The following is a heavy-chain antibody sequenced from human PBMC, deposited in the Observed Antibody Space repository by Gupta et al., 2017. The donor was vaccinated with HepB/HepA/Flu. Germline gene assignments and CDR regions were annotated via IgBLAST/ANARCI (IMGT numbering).Heavy chain of an antibody. J-gene: IGHJ5*02. CDR3: ARVVVVANNGHWFDA. D-gene: IGHD2-15*01. Sequence: QLQLVQSGAYVKKPCASVKVSCTASGYPFTTYESKWGRQATGKGLEWMGWMKPNSGNTAYAHKFHGRVTIPRNTSRSTAYLELSRLRSEEKAVYYCARVVVVANNGHWFDAWGQGTMVTVSS. CDR1: GYPFTTYE. V-gene: IGHV1-8*03. CDR2: MKPNSGNT.